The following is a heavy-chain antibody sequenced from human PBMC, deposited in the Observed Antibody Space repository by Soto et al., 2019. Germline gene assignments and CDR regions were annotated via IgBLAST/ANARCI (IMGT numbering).Heavy chain of an antibody. Sequence: PGGSLRLSCAASGFTFTNHWMSWVRQAPGKGLEWVANIKQDGGEKYYVDSVEGRFTLSRDNAKNSLYLQMSSLRAEDTAVYFRARVTYSYGWIFDYWGQGTLVTVSS. V-gene: IGHV3-7*01. J-gene: IGHJ4*01. D-gene: IGHD6-19*01. CDR1: GFTFTNHW. CDR2: IKQDGGEK. CDR3: ARVTYSYGWIFDY.